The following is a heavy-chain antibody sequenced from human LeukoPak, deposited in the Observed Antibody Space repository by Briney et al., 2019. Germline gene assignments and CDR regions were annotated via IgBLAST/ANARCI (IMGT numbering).Heavy chain of an antibody. CDR3: AKVVCSSASCSDY. CDR2: IIGSGDSA. Sequence: TGGSLRLSCAASGRTFSSYAMSWVRQAPGKGLEWVSAIIGSGDSAYYADSVKGRFTISRGNSKNTLYLQMNSLTADDTAVYYCAKVVCSSASCSDYWGQGTLVTVSS. J-gene: IGHJ4*02. CDR1: GRTFSSYA. D-gene: IGHD2-2*01. V-gene: IGHV3-23*01.